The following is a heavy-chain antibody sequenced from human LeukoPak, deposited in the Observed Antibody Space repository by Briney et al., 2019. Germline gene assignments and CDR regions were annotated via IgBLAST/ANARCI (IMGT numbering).Heavy chain of an antibody. CDR1: GFTFSDYN. V-gene: IGHV3-11*01. CDR3: ARVLRYCSGGNCYSGGLGYLDV. CDR2: ISRSGSTK. D-gene: IGHD2-15*01. J-gene: IGHJ6*03. Sequence: GGSLRLSCAASGFTFSDYNMRWLRQAPGKGLEWVSSISRSGSTKYYADSVKGRFTISRDNAKNSLFLQMNSLRAEDTAVYYCARVLRYCSGGNCYSGGLGYLDVWGKGTTVTISS.